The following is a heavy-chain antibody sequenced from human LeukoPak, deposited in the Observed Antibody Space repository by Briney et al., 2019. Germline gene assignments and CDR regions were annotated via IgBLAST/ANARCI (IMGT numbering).Heavy chain of an antibody. CDR1: GGSVSSGSYY. D-gene: IGHD3-10*01. J-gene: IGHJ4*02. CDR2: IYNIGST. CDR3: ATDGRYGSGSSTFN. Sequence: SETLSLTCTVSGGSVSSGSYYWSWIRQPPGKGLEWIGYIYNIGSTNYNPSLESRVTISVDTSKNQFSPKLSSVTAADTAVYYCATDGRYGSGSSTFNWGQGTLVTVSS. V-gene: IGHV4-61*01.